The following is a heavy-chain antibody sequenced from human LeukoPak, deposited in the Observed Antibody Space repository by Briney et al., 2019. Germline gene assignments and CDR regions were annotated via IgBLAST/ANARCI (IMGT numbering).Heavy chain of an antibody. V-gene: IGHV3-21*01. CDR3: AREPTTVSPPG. D-gene: IGHD4-11*01. J-gene: IGHJ4*02. CDR2: ISSSGAYI. Sequence: PSETLSLTCTVSGGSISSYYWSWIRQPPGKGLEWVSSISSSGAYIFYADSVKGRFTISRDNAKNSLYLQMNSLRAEDTAVYYCAREPTTVSPPGWGQGTLVTVSS. CDR1: GGSISSYY.